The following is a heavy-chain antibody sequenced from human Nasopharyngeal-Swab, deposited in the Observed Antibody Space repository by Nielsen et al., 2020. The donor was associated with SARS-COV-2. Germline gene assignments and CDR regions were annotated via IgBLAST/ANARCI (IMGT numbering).Heavy chain of an antibody. CDR3: ARESPPDWYFDL. J-gene: IGHJ2*01. CDR2: IYYSGST. V-gene: IGHV4-39*07. Sequence: SETLSLTCTVSGGSISSSSHYWGWIRQPPGKGLEWIGSIYYSGSTYYNPSLKSRVTISVDTSKNQFSLKLSSVTAADTAVYYCARESPPDWYFDLWGRGTLVTVSS. CDR1: GGSISSSSHY.